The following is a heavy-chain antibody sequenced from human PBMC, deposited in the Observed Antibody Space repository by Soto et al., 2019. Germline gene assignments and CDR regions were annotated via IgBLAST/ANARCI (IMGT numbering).Heavy chain of an antibody. CDR1: GGSVSSGSYY. J-gene: IGHJ6*02. V-gene: IGHV4-61*01. CDR3: ARGIEGWYQGRYYYGMDV. D-gene: IGHD6-19*01. CDR2: IYYSGST. Sequence: QVQLQESGPGLVKPSETLSLTCTVSGGSVSSGSYYWSWIRQPPGKGLEWIGYIYYSGSTNYNPSLKSRVTISVDTSKNQISLKLSSVTADDTAVYYCARGIEGWYQGRYYYGMDVWGQGTRVTVSS.